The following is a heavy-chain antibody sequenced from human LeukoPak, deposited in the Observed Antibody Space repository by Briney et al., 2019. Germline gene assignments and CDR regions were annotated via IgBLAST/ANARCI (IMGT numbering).Heavy chain of an antibody. V-gene: IGHV4-59*01. J-gene: IGHJ6*02. CDR1: GGSISSYY. CDR2: IYYSGST. CDR3: ARAPPSYYYYGMDV. Sequence: PSETLSLTCTVSGGSISSYYWSWIRQPPGKGLEWIGYIYYSGSTNYNPSLKSRVTISVDTSKNQFSLKLSSVTAADTAVYYCARAPPSYYYYGMDVWGQGTTVTVSS.